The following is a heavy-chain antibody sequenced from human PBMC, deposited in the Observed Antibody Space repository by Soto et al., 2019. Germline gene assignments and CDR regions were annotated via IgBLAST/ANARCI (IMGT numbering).Heavy chain of an antibody. CDR3: TKDYYFPS. V-gene: IGHV3-23*01. CDR1: GFTFSNYA. CDR2: INIVGGGT. J-gene: IGHJ4*02. Sequence: EVQLLESGGGLVQPGGSLRLSCAASGFTFSNYAMSWVRQAPGKALEWVSSINIVGGGTNYADSVRGRFTISRDDSKNTLFLQMNSLRAEDTAVYYCTKDYYFPSWGQGTLVTVSS.